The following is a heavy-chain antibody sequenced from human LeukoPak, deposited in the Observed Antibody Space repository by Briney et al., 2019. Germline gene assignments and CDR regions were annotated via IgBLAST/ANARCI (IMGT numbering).Heavy chain of an antibody. V-gene: IGHV1-2*02. J-gene: IGHJ5*02. Sequence: ASVKVSCKASGYTFTGYYMHWVRQAPGQGLEWMGWINPNSGGTNYAQKLQGRVTMTTDTSTSTAYMELRSLRSDDTAVYYCARDPSTPLSGANWFDPWGQGTLVTVSS. CDR3: ARDPSTPLSGANWFDP. CDR2: INPNSGGT. D-gene: IGHD2-15*01. CDR1: GYTFTGYY.